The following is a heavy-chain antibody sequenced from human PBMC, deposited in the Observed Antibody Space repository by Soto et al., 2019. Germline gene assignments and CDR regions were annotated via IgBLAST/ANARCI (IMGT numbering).Heavy chain of an antibody. CDR2: INHSGST. Sequence: QVQLQQWGAGLLKPSETLSLTCAVYGGSFSGYYWSWIRQPPGKGLEWIGEINHSGSTNYNPSLKSRVTISVDTSKNQFSLKLSSVTAADTAVYYCARGEYGSGSYLRYWGQGTLVTVSS. J-gene: IGHJ4*02. CDR3: ARGEYGSGSYLRY. D-gene: IGHD3-10*01. CDR1: GGSFSGYY. V-gene: IGHV4-34*01.